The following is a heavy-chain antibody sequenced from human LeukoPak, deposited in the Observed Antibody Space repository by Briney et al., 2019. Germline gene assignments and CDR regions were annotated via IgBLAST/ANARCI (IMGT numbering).Heavy chain of an antibody. V-gene: IGHV1-69*06. CDR3: ARAIRGSKIASRYYFYYMDV. CDR1: GGTFSSYA. Sequence: SVKVSCKASGGTFSSYAISWVRQAPGQGLEWMGGIIPIFGTANYAQKFQGRVTTTADKSTSTAYMELSSLRSEDTAVYYCARAIRGSKIASRYYFYYMDVWGKGTTVTVSS. D-gene: IGHD3-10*01. CDR2: IIPIFGTA. J-gene: IGHJ6*03.